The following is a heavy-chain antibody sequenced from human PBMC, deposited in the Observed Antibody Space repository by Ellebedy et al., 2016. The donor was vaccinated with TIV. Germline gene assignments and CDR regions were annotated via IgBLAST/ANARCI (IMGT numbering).Heavy chain of an antibody. CDR3: ASPSWNPPYYYYGMDV. CDR1: GGTFSSYA. V-gene: IGHV1-69*13. J-gene: IGHJ6*02. CDR2: IIPIFGTA. D-gene: IGHD1-1*01. Sequence: AASVKVSCKASGGTFSSYAISWVRQAPGQGLEWMGGIIPIFGTANYAQKFQGRVTITADESTSTAYMELSSLRSEDTAVYYCASPSWNPPYYYYGMDVWGQGTTVTVSS.